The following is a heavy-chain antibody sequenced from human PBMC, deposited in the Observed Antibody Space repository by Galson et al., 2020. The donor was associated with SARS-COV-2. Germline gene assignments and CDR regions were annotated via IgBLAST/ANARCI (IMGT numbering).Heavy chain of an antibody. J-gene: IGHJ4*02. D-gene: IGHD3-9*01. Sequence: TGGSLRLSCAASGFTFSDYYMTWIRQAPGKGLEWVSYISGSGNTIYYADSVKGRFTISRDNAKKSLYLQMNSLRAEDTAMYYCARDHVILTGRSLDSWGQGTLVRVSS. CDR1: GFTFSDYY. V-gene: IGHV3-11*01. CDR3: ARDHVILTGRSLDS. CDR2: ISGSGNTI.